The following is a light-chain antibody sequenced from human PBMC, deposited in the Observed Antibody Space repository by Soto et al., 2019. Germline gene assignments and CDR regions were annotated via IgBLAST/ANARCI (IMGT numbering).Light chain of an antibody. J-gene: IGLJ1*01. CDR3: AAWDDRLNGRV. CDR2: SNN. V-gene: IGLV1-44*01. CDR1: SSNIGSNT. Sequence: QSALTQPPSASGTPGQRVTISCSGSSSNIGSNTVNWYQQLPGTAPKLLIYSNNQRPSGVPDRFSGSKSGTSASLAIIGLQSEDEADYYCAAWDDRLNGRVFGTGTKVTVL.